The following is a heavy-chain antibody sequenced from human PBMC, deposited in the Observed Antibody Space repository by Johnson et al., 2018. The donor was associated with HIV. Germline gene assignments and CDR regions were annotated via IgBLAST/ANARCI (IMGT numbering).Heavy chain of an antibody. CDR2: ISYDGSNK. J-gene: IGHJ3*02. CDR1: GFTFSSYA. CDR3: ASGIAVAGGAFDI. Sequence: QEKLVESGGGLVQPGGSLRLSCAASGFTFSSYAMHWVRQAPGKGLEWVAVISYDGSNKYYADSVKGRFTISRDNSKTTLYLQMNSLRAEDTAVYYCASGIAVAGGAFDIWGQGTMVTVSS. V-gene: IGHV3-30-3*01. D-gene: IGHD6-19*01.